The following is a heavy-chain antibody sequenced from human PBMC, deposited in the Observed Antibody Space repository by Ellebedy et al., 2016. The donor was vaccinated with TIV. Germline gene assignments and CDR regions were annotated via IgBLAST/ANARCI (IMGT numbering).Heavy chain of an antibody. CDR3: GRGSIAIEH. CDR2: IKQDESEK. Sequence: GESLKISXAASGFMFSSYWMSWVRQAPGKGLEWVANIKQDESEKYYVDSVKGRFTISRDNAKNSMYLQMTSLRVEDTAVYYCGRGSIAIEHWGQGTLLTVSS. V-gene: IGHV3-7*01. J-gene: IGHJ1*01. CDR1: GFMFSSYW. D-gene: IGHD6-6*01.